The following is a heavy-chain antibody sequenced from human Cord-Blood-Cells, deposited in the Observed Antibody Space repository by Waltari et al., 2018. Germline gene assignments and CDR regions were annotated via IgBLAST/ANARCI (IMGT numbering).Heavy chain of an antibody. D-gene: IGHD6-6*01. V-gene: IGHV3-74*01. CDR3: ARGGSNSSSSKYDAFDI. CDR1: GFTFSSYW. CDR2: INSDGSNT. J-gene: IGHJ3*02. Sequence: EVQLVESGGGLVQPGGSLRLSCAASGFTFSSYWMHWVRQAPGKGLVWVSSINSDGSNTSYADSVKGRFTISRDNAKNTLYLQMNSLRAEDTAVYYCARGGSNSSSSKYDAFDIWGQGTMVTVSS.